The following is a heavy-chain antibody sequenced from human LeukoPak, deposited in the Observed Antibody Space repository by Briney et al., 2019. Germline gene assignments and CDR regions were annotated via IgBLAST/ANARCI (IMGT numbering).Heavy chain of an antibody. D-gene: IGHD5-24*01. Sequence: SETLSLTCAVYGGSFSGYYWSWIRQPPGKGLEWIGEINNSGTTNYNPSLKSRVTISIDTSKNQFSLMLSSVTAADTAVYYCARDGYKGGYWGQGTLVTVSS. CDR1: GGSFSGYY. CDR3: ARDGYKGGY. J-gene: IGHJ4*02. CDR2: INNSGTT. V-gene: IGHV4-34*01.